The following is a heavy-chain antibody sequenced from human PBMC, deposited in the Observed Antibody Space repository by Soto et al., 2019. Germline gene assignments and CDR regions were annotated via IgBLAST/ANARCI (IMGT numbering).Heavy chain of an antibody. CDR3: ARADFEWLKRRWFDP. Sequence: PSQTLSLICAVLGCSISSSDRSSRIRQATGKGLEWIGEIYHSGSTNYNTSLKSRVTISVDKSKNQFSLKLSSVTAADTAVYYCARADFEWLKRRWFDPWGQGTLVTVSA. CDR2: IYHSGST. J-gene: IGHJ5*02. V-gene: IGHV4-4*02. CDR1: GCSISSSDR. D-gene: IGHD3-9*01.